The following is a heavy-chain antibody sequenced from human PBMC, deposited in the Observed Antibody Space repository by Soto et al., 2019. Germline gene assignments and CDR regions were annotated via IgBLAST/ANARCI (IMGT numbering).Heavy chain of an antibody. CDR1: GGSISSYH. V-gene: IGHV4-59*01. CDR2: IYYTGNT. CDR3: ARESKTTYYFDY. J-gene: IGHJ4*02. D-gene: IGHD4-4*01. Sequence: QVQLQESGPGLVKPSETLSLTCTVSGGSISSYHWSWIRQPPGKGLEWIGYIYYTGNTNYNPSLKSRVXXXVXXSKNQFSLRLSSVTAADTAVYYCARESKTTYYFDYWGQGTLVTVSS.